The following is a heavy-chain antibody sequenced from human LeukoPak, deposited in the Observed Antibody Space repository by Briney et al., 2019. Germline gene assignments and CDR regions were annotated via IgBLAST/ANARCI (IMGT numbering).Heavy chain of an antibody. J-gene: IGHJ4*02. CDR2: ISSSSSYI. V-gene: IGHV3-21*06. CDR3: ARDSGGYFDRNHFDY. CDR1: GFTFSTYS. Sequence: GGSLRLTCAASGFTFSTYSMNWVRQAPGKGLEWVSSISSSSSYIHYADSVKGRFTISRHNAKNSLYLEMNSLRAEDTAVYYCARDSGGYFDRNHFDYWGQGTLVTVSS. D-gene: IGHD3-9*01.